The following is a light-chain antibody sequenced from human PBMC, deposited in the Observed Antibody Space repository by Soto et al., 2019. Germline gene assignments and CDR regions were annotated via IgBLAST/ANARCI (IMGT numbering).Light chain of an antibody. CDR2: EVT. V-gene: IGLV2-14*01. Sequence: QSALTQPASVSGSPGQSITISCTGTSSDAGGYNFVSWYQQHPAKAPKLLIYEVTNRPSGVSIRFSGSKSGNTASLTISGLQTEDEADYFCSSYTRQNTRVFGGGTKLTVL. J-gene: IGLJ3*02. CDR1: SSDAGGYNF. CDR3: SSYTRQNTRV.